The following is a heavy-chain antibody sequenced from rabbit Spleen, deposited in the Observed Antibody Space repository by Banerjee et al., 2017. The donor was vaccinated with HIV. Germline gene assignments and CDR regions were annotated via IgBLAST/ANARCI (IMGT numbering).Heavy chain of an antibody. Sequence: QEQLEESGRDLVKPGASLTLTCTASGVSFSLSSYMCWVRQAPGKGLEWIACIDSGSSGFTYFATWAIGRFTCSKPSSTTVTLQMTRLTAADTATYFCARDTSSSFSSYGMDLWGQGTLVTVS. J-gene: IGHJ6*01. CDR2: IDSGSSGFT. D-gene: IGHD1-1*01. V-gene: IGHV1S45*01. CDR1: GVSFSLSSY. CDR3: ARDTSSSFSSYGMDL.